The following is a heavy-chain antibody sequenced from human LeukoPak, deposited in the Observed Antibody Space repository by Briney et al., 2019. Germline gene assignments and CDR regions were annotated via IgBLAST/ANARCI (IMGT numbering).Heavy chain of an antibody. CDR3: AKVRSGDIAAALNY. Sequence: GGSLRLSCAASGFIFSSYAMNWVRQAPGKGLEWVSGISGSGDNTYYADSVKGRFTISRDNSKNTLYLQMNSLRAEDTAVYYCAKVRSGDIAAALNYWGQGTLVPVSS. D-gene: IGHD6-13*01. CDR1: GFIFSSYA. V-gene: IGHV3-23*01. CDR2: ISGSGDNT. J-gene: IGHJ4*02.